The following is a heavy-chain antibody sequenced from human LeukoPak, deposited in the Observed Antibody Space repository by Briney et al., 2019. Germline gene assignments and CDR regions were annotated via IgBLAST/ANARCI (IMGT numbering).Heavy chain of an antibody. CDR2: TRYDKSNI. J-gene: IGHJ4*02. CDR3: AKGSSSHQYSFDY. Sequence: GGSLRLSCAASGFTLTSYGMHWVRQPPGKGLEWVALTRYDKSNIYYADSVKGRFTISRDNSKNTLYLQMNSLRAEDTAVYYCAKGSSSHQYSFDYWGQGTLVTVSS. D-gene: IGHD6-13*01. V-gene: IGHV3-30*02. CDR1: GFTLTSYG.